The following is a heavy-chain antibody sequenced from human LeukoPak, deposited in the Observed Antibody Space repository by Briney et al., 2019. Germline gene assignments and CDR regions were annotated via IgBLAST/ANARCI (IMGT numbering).Heavy chain of an antibody. J-gene: IGHJ4*02. V-gene: IGHV3-23*01. CDR1: GFIFSNYA. CDR2: ITTSGRST. Sequence: PGGSLRLSCAASGFIFSNYAMNWDRQAPGKGLEWVSAITTSGRSTYSADSVRGRFTISRDNSKNTLYLQMNSLRAEDTAVYYCAKDNDMDYWGQGTLVTVSS. CDR3: AKDNDMDY.